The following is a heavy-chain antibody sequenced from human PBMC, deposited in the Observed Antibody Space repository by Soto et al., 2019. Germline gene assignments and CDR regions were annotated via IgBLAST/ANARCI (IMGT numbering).Heavy chain of an antibody. Sequence: SETLSLTCTVSGGSISSGGYYWSWIRQHPGKGLEWIGYIYYSGSTYYNPSLKSRVTISVDTSKNQFSLKLSSVTAADTAVYYCARDQKYQLLVGYYYYGMDVWGQGTTVTVSS. CDR3: ARDQKYQLLVGYYYYGMDV. V-gene: IGHV4-31*03. CDR1: GGSISSGGYY. CDR2: IYYSGST. J-gene: IGHJ6*02. D-gene: IGHD2-2*01.